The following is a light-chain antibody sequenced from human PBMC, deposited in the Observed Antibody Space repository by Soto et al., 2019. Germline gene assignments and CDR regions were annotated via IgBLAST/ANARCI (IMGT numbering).Light chain of an antibody. V-gene: IGLV1-40*01. Sequence: QSVLTQPPSVSGAPGPRVTLSFTGSSSNIGAGYDVHWYQQLPGTAPQLLIYGNSNRPSGVPDRFTGTKSGTSASLAITGLQAEDEADYYGQSYDSSLSGVVFGGGTKLTVL. CDR3: QSYDSSLSGVV. J-gene: IGLJ2*01. CDR1: SSNIGAGYD. CDR2: GNS.